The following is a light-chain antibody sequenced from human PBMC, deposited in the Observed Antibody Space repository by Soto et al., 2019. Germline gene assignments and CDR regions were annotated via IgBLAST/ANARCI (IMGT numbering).Light chain of an antibody. CDR2: GAS. Sequence: EIVLTQSPGTLSLSPGERATLSCRAGQSVSRNYLAWYQQRPGQAPRLLIYGASNRATGIADRFSGSGSGTDFTLTISRLEPEDFAVYYCQQYGVSPITFGQGTRLET. V-gene: IGKV3-20*01. J-gene: IGKJ5*01. CDR1: QSVSRNY. CDR3: QQYGVSPIT.